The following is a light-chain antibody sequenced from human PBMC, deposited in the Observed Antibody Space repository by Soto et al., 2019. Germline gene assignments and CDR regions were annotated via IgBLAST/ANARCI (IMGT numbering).Light chain of an antibody. J-gene: IGKJ4*01. CDR3: QQSYSTPPS. Sequence: DIQMTQSPSSLSASVGDRVTITCRASQSISSYLNWYQQKPGKAPKRLIYAASSLQSGVPSRFSGSGSGTDFTLTISSLQPDDFATYYCQQSYSTPPSFGGGPKVEIK. CDR2: AAS. V-gene: IGKV1-39*01. CDR1: QSISSY.